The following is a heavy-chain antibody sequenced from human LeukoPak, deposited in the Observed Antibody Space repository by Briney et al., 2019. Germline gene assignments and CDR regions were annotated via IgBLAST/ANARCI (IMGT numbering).Heavy chain of an antibody. Sequence: GGSLRLSCAASGFIFTNYFMSWVRQAPGKGLEWVASIKHDGSEKYYVDSVRGRFTISRDNTMNSLYLQMSSLRAEDTAVYYCARGGRVTRFDYWGQGTLVSVSS. CDR2: IKHDGSEK. V-gene: IGHV3-7*01. D-gene: IGHD2-15*01. CDR3: ARGGRVTRFDY. CDR1: GFIFTNYF. J-gene: IGHJ4*02.